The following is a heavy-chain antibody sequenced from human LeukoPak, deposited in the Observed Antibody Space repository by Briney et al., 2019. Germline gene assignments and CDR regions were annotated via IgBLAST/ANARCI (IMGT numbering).Heavy chain of an antibody. Sequence: PGGSLRLSCAASGFAFSSCDMHWVRQATGKGLEWVSAIDTAGNTFYPGSVRGRFTISRENAKDSLYLQMNNVRAGDTAVYYCARTSKVTSVMDIWGQGTMVTVSS. CDR2: IDTAGNT. V-gene: IGHV3-13*04. J-gene: IGHJ3*02. D-gene: IGHD3-16*01. CDR3: ARTSKVTSVMDI. CDR1: GFAFSSCD.